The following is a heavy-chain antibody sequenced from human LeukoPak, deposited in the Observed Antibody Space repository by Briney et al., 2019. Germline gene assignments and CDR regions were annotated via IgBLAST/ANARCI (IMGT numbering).Heavy chain of an antibody. V-gene: IGHV3-30-3*01. Sequence: GGSLRLSCAASGFTFSSYAMHWVRQAPGKGLEWVAVISYDGSNKYYADSVKGQFTISRDNSKNTLYLQMNSLRAEDTAVYYCARARANNYHYYGMDVWGQGTTVTVSS. CDR2: ISYDGSNK. J-gene: IGHJ6*02. CDR3: ARARANNYHYYGMDV. CDR1: GFTFSSYA.